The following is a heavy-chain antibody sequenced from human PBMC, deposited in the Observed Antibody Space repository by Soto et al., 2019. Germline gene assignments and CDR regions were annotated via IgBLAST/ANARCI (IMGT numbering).Heavy chain of an antibody. D-gene: IGHD2-15*01. V-gene: IGHV4-31*03. CDR1: GGSISSGGYY. CDR2: IYYSGST. CDR3: ARDREFHCSGGSCYSGYYYGMDV. J-gene: IGHJ6*02. Sequence: SETLSLTCTVSGGSISSGGYYWSWNRQHPGKGLEWIGYIYYSGSTYYNPSLKSRVTISVDTSKNQFSLKLSSVTAADTAVYYCARDREFHCSGGSCYSGYYYGMDVWGQGTTVTVSS.